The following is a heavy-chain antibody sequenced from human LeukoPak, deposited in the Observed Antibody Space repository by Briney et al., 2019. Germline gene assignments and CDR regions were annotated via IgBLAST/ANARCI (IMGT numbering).Heavy chain of an antibody. D-gene: IGHD2-2*01. J-gene: IGHJ4*02. V-gene: IGHV4-59*01. CDR1: GGSISSYY. CDR2: IYYSGST. CDR3: AREGCSSTSCSPPDY. Sequence: SETLSLTCTVSGGSISSYYWSWIRQPPGKGLEWIGYIYYSGSTNYNPSLKSRVTISVDTSKNQFSLKLSSVTAADTAVYYCAREGCSSTSCSPPDYWGQGTLVTVSS.